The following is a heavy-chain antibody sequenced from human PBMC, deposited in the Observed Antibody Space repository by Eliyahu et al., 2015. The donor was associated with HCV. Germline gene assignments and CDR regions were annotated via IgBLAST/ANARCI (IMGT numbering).Heavy chain of an antibody. CDR1: GFTFSTYA. J-gene: IGHJ4*02. V-gene: IGHV3-23*01. Sequence: EVQLLESGGGLVQPGGSLRLSCAASGFTFSTYAMSWVRQAPGMGLEWVSSISGSDGSTYYTDSVKGRFTISRDNSKTTLYLQLNSLRAEDTAIYYCAKGAWCDYWGQGTLVTVSS. CDR3: AKGAWCDY. D-gene: IGHD2-15*01. CDR2: ISGSDGST.